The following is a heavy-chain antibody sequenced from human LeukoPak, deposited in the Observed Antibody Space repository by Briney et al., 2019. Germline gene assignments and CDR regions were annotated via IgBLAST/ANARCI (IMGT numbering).Heavy chain of an antibody. CDR1: GFTFSTYD. CDR2: IGTAGDT. J-gene: IGHJ3*02. Sequence: GGSLRLSCAASGFTFSTYDMHWVRQAPGKGLEWVSTIGTAGDTYYQDSAKGRFIISTESAKNSLYLQMNSLRAGETAIYYCTRECAHDAFDIWGRGTMVSVSS. V-gene: IGHV3-13*04. CDR3: TRECAHDAFDI.